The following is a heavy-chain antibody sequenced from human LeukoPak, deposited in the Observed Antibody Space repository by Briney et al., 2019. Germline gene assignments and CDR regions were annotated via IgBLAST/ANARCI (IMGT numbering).Heavy chain of an antibody. V-gene: IGHV1-18*01. CDR3: ASSRRGGRWPYYYYYYMDV. CDR2: ISAYNGNT. D-gene: IGHD4-23*01. J-gene: IGHJ6*03. CDR1: GYTFTSYG. Sequence: GASVKVSCKASGYTFTSYGISWVRQAPGQGLEWMGWISAYNGNTNYAQKLQGRVTMTTDTSTSTAYMELRSLRSDDTAVYYCASSRRGGRWPYYYYYYMDVWGKGTTVTISS.